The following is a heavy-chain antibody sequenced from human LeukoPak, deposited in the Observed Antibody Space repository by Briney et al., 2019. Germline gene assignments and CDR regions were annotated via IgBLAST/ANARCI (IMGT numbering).Heavy chain of an antibody. D-gene: IGHD5-24*01. V-gene: IGHV3-74*01. Sequence: GGSLKLSCAASGFPFSPFWMHWVRQGPGKGLEWVSRIKGDGTYKNYAESVRGRFTISRDNAKNTLSLQMNSLRAEDTAVYFCVRDGDAYNFDWWGLGVLVTVSS. CDR2: IKGDGTYK. CDR1: GFPFSPFW. J-gene: IGHJ4*02. CDR3: VRDGDAYNFDW.